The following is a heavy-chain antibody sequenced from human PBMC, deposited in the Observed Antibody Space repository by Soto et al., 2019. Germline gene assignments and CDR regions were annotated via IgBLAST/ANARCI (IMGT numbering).Heavy chain of an antibody. CDR2: INPNSGGT. D-gene: IGHD3-3*01. Sequence: SGKPCVGKVRSYYMRRVRHNNGQGLEWMGWINPNSGGTNYAQKFQGWVTMTRDTSISTAYMELSRLRSDDTAVYYCAIFLGKDGKQDDPPIW. V-gene: IGHV1-2*04. CDR1: VGKVRSYY. CDR3: AIFLGKDGKQDDPPI. J-gene: IGHJ3*02.